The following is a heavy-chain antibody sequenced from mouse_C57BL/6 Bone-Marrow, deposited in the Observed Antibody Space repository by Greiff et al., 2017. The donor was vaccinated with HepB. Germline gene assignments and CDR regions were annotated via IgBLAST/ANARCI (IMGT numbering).Heavy chain of an antibody. CDR1: GYTFTSYW. D-gene: IGHD1-1*01. V-gene: IGHV1-62-3*01. J-gene: IGHJ1*03. Sequence: QVQLQQSGAELVKPGASVKLSCKASGYTFTSYWMHWVKQRPGRGLEWIGRIDPNSGGTKYNEKFKGKATLTADKSSSTAYMELRSLTSEDSAVYFCARLYGYGSSYPWYFDVWGTGTTVTVSS. CDR3: ARLYGYGSSYPWYFDV. CDR2: IDPNSGGT.